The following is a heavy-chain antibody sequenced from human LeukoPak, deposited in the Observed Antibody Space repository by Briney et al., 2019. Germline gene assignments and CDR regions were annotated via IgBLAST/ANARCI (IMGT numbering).Heavy chain of an antibody. D-gene: IGHD2-15*01. Sequence: GESLKISCKGSGYSFTSYWIGWVRQMPGKGLEWMGIIYPGDSDTRYSPSVQGQVTISADKSISTAYLQWSRLKASHTARYYCARILSCSGGSCRNAFHIWGQRTRDTVSS. V-gene: IGHV5-51*01. CDR2: IYPGDSDT. J-gene: IGHJ3*02. CDR1: GYSFTSYW. CDR3: ARILSCSGGSCRNAFHI.